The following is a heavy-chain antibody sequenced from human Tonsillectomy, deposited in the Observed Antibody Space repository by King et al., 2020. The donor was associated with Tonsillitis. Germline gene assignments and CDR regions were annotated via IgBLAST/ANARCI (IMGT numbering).Heavy chain of an antibody. CDR3: ARVPYYDVWGGSGNDY. D-gene: IGHD3-3*01. V-gene: IGHV4-38-2*02. CDR1: GYSISRGYY. CDR2: VYHSGST. J-gene: IGHJ4*02. Sequence: QLQESGPGLVKPSETLSLTCTVSGYSISRGYYWGWIRQPPGKGLEWVGSVYHSGSTYYNPSLKSRVTLSVDTSKNQFSLKLSSVTAADTAVYYFARVPYYDVWGGSGNDYWGQGTLVTVSS.